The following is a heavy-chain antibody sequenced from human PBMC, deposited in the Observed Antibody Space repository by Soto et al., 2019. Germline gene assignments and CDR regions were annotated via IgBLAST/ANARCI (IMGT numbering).Heavy chain of an antibody. D-gene: IGHD2-2*01. Sequence: EVQLLESGGGLVQPGGSLRLSCAASGFTFSSYAMSWVRQAPGKGLEWVSAISGSGGSTYYADSVKGRFTISRDNSKNTLYLQMNSLRAEDTAVYYCAKAMMSPDIVVVPAARSYYGMDVWGQGTTVTVSS. CDR3: AKAMMSPDIVVVPAARSYYGMDV. V-gene: IGHV3-23*01. CDR1: GFTFSSYA. CDR2: ISGSGGST. J-gene: IGHJ6*02.